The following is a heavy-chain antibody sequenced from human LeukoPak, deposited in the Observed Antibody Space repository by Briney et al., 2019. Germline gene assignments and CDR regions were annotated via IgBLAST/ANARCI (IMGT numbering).Heavy chain of an antibody. CDR2: IIPIFGTA. J-gene: IGHJ4*02. CDR1: VGTFSSYA. V-gene: IGHV1-69*13. CDR3: ARGGSGAHDY. D-gene: IGHD3-10*01. Sequence: ASVKVSCKASVGTFSSYAISWVRQAPGQGLEWMGGIIPIFGTANYAQKFQGRVTITADESTSTAYMELSSLRSEDTAVYYCARGGSGAHDYWGQGTLVTVSS.